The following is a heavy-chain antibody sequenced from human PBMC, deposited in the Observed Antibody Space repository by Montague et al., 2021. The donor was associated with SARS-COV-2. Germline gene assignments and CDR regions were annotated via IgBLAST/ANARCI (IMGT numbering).Heavy chain of an antibody. J-gene: IGHJ3*02. D-gene: IGHD3-9*01. CDR1: VAWYRGEY. V-gene: IGHV4-34*01. Sequence: SETLSLTCAILVAWYRGEYWSWTRLTSGQGLEWNGDIGHSGSTNYNPSLKSRVTISLDTSKNQFSLRLNSVTAADTAVYYCARGRYFHWLLFALNDAFDIWGQGTMVTVSS. CDR3: ARGRYFHWLLFALNDAFDI. CDR2: IGHSGST.